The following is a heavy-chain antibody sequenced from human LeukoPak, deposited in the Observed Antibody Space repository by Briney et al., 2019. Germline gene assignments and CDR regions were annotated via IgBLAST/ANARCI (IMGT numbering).Heavy chain of an antibody. J-gene: IGHJ3*02. V-gene: IGHV3-11*04. Sequence: GGSLRLSCAASGFTFSDYYMSWIRQAPGKGLEWVSYISSTGSTIYYSDSVKGRFTISRDNAKNSLYLQMNSLRADDTAVYYCARGGYSHAFDIWGQGTTVTVSS. D-gene: IGHD2-21*01. CDR3: ARGGYSHAFDI. CDR1: GFTFSDYY. CDR2: ISSTGSTI.